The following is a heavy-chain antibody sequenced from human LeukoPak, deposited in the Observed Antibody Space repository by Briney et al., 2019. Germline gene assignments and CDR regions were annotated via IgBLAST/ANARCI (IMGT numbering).Heavy chain of an antibody. CDR2: ISSSSSYI. V-gene: IGHV3-21*01. J-gene: IGHJ4*02. CDR1: GFTFSSYS. Sequence: GGSLRLSCAASGFTFSSYSMNWVRQAPGKGLEWVSSISSSSSYIYYADSVKGRFTISRDNAKNSLYLQMNSLRAEDTAVYYCARDSYYYDSSGYYRFDYWGQGTLVTVSS. D-gene: IGHD3-22*01. CDR3: ARDSYYYDSSGYYRFDY.